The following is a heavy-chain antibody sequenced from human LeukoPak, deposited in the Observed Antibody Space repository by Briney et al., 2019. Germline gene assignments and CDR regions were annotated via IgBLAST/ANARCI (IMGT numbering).Heavy chain of an antibody. V-gene: IGHV4-59*08. CDR2: IYYSGST. J-gene: IGHJ4*02. Sequence: SETLSLTCTVSGGSISSYYWSWIRQPPGKGLEWIGCIYYSGSTNYNPSLTSRVTISLDTSKNQFSLKLSSVTAADTAVYYCARRRGNFWSDYYAFDYWGLGTLVTISS. CDR3: ARRRGNFWSDYYAFDY. CDR1: GGSISSYY. D-gene: IGHD3-3*01.